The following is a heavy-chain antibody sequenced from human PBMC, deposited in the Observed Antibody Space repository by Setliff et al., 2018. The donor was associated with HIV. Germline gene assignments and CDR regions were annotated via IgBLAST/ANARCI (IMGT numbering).Heavy chain of an antibody. Sequence: GASVKVSCKTSGYTFTASNVHWVRQAPGQGREWMGWSNPSRGDTNYAQKFQGRVTMTRDTSIRTAYMELSRLQSDDTAVYFCARDLDSGYNAQDYFAYWGQGTPVTVSS. V-gene: IGHV1-2*02. CDR1: GYTFTASN. J-gene: IGHJ4*02. CDR2: SNPSRGDT. D-gene: IGHD5-12*01. CDR3: ARDLDSGYNAQDYFAY.